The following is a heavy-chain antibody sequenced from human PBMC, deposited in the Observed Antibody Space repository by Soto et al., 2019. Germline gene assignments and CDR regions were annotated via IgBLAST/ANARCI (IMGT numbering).Heavy chain of an antibody. CDR2: ISAYNGNT. CDR3: ARRSSSKALYNYYGMDV. D-gene: IGHD6-6*01. V-gene: IGHV1-18*04. Sequence: ASVKVSCKASGYTFTSYGISWVRQAPGQGLEWMGWISAYNGNTNYAQKLQGRVTMTTDTSTSTAYMELRSLRSDDTAVYYCARRSSSKALYNYYGMDVWGQGTTVTVSS. J-gene: IGHJ6*02. CDR1: GYTFTSYG.